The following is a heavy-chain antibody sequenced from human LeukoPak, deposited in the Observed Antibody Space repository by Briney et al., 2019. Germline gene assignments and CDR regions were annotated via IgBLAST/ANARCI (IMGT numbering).Heavy chain of an antibody. CDR3: ARGVVPAAIDY. D-gene: IGHD2-2*01. Sequence: PQTLSLTCAVSGGSISSGGYSWSWIRQPPGKGLEWIGYIYHSGSTYYNPSLKSRVTISVDRPKNQFSLKLSSVTAADTAVYYCARGVVPAAIDYWGQGTLVTVSS. J-gene: IGHJ4*02. CDR1: GGSISSGGYS. V-gene: IGHV4-30-2*01. CDR2: IYHSGST.